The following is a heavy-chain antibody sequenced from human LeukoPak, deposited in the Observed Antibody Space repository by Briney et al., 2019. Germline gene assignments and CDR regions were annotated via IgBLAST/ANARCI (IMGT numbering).Heavy chain of an antibody. CDR1: GGSFSGYY. J-gene: IGHJ4*02. D-gene: IGHD3-10*01. CDR3: ARVLKRITMVRGFDY. V-gene: IGHV4-34*01. Sequence: LETLSLTCAVYGGSFSGYYWSWIRQPPGKGLEWTWEINHSGSTNYNPSLKSRVTISVDTSKNQFSLKLSSVTAADTAVYYCARVLKRITMVRGFDYWGQGTLVTVSS. CDR2: INHSGST.